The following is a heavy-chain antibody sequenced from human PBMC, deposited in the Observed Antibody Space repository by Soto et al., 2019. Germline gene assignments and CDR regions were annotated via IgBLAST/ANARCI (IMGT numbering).Heavy chain of an antibody. CDR1: GFTFSSYE. J-gene: IGHJ4*02. CDR2: ISSSCSTI. CDR3: AREGAHCGTHRSYYFDY. V-gene: IGHV3-48*03. Sequence: EVQLVESGGGLVQPGGSLRLSCAASGFTFSSYEMNWVRQAPGKGLEWGSYISSSCSTIYYADSVKGRFTISRDNAKNSLYLQMNSLRAEDTAVYYCAREGAHCGTHRSYYFDYWGQGTLVTVSS. D-gene: IGHD2-15*01.